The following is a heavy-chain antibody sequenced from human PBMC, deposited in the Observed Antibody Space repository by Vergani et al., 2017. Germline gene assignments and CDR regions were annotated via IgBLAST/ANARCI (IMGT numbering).Heavy chain of an antibody. CDR2: IYYSGST. J-gene: IGHJ3*02. Sequence: QVQLQESGPGLVKPSETLSLTCTVSGGSISSYYWSWIRQPPGKGLEWIGYIYYSGSTNYNPSLNSRVTISVDTSKNQFSLKLSSVTAADTAVYYCARNPYCGGDCYSDALDIWGQGTIVTLSS. CDR3: ARNPYCGGDCYSDALDI. V-gene: IGHV4-59*01. CDR1: GGSISSYY. D-gene: IGHD2-21*02.